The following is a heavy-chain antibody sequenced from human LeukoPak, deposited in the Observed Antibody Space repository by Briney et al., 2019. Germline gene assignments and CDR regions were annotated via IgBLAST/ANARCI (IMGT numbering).Heavy chain of an antibody. CDR2: IYYSGST. J-gene: IGHJ4*02. CDR1: GGSISSYY. CDR3: ARRGAYYDILTGYYKSARYYFDY. V-gene: IGHV4-59*08. D-gene: IGHD3-9*01. Sequence: SETLSLTCTVSGGSISSYYWSWIRQPPGKGLEWIGYIYYSGSTNYNPSLKSRVTISVDTSKNQFSLKLSSVTAADTAVYYCARRGAYYDILTGYYKSARYYFDYWGQGTLDTVSS.